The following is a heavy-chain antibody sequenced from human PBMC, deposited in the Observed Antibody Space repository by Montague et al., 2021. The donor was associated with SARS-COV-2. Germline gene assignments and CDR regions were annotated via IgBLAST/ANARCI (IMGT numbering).Heavy chain of an antibody. CDR1: GFSLSTSGVC. J-gene: IGHJ4*02. CDR3: ARSYGTTVVTRDFDY. V-gene: IGHV2-70*01. Sequence: PALVKPTQTLTLTCTFSGFSLSTSGVCVSWIRQPPGKALEWLTLIDWDDDKYYSTSLKNSLTISKDTSKNQVVLTMTNMDPVDTATYYCARSYGTTVVTRDFDYWGQGTLVTVSS. D-gene: IGHD4-23*01. CDR2: IDWDDDK.